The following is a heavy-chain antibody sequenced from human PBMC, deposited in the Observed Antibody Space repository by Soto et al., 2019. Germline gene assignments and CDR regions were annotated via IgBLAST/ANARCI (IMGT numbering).Heavy chain of an antibody. CDR3: TAGTGRTDFDY. V-gene: IGHV3-15*01. Sequence: GSLRLSCTASGFAFNNAWMSWVRQAPGKGLEWVGRIISKTDGGATHYNAPVKDRFIMSRDDSKNTLYLQMNSLKTEDTAVYYCTAGTGRTDFDYWGQGTLVTVSS. CDR1: GFAFNNAW. CDR2: IISKTDGGAT. D-gene: IGHD2-2*01. J-gene: IGHJ4*02.